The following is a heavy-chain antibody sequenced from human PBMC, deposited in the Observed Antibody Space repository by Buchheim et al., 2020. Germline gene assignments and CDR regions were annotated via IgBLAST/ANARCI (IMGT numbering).Heavy chain of an antibody. CDR1: GFTFGSYA. CDR3: AKALHYYYYYGVDV. D-gene: IGHD2-21*01. J-gene: IGHJ6*02. V-gene: IGHV3-23*01. CDR2: ISGGVSNT. Sequence: EVQVMESGGGLIQPGGSLRLSCTASGFTFGSYAMNWVRQAPGKGLEWVSAISGGVSNTYYADSVRGRFPISRDNSKNNLYLRMSTLRAEDTAVYYCAKALHYYYYYGVDVWGQGTT.